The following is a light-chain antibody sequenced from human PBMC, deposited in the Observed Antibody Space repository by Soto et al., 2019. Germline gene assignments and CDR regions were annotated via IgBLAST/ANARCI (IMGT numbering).Light chain of an antibody. V-gene: IGLV2-14*01. J-gene: IGLJ1*01. CDR3: SSYSTTSFFV. Sequence: QSVLTQPASVSGSPGQSITISCTGTSSDVGGYNYVSWYQQYPGKAPQLMIFDVNDRPSGVSYRFSGSKSGNTASLTISGLQAEDEAYYYCSSYSTTSFFVFGTGTKVTVL. CDR1: SSDVGGYNY. CDR2: DVN.